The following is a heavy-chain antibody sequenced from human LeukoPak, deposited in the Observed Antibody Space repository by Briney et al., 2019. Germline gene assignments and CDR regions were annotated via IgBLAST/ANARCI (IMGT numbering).Heavy chain of an antibody. CDR1: GYTFANYV. CDR3: AILPWEVNSPDVSDI. V-gene: IGHV1-18*01. Sequence: ASVKVSCKASGYTFANYVFNWVRQAPGQGLEWVGWINTDNGSTNYEQALQGRVSMTSDTSTSTAYMELRSLRSDDTAVYYCAILPWEVNSPDVSDIWGQGTMVTVSS. CDR2: INTDNGST. D-gene: IGHD1-26*01. J-gene: IGHJ3*02.